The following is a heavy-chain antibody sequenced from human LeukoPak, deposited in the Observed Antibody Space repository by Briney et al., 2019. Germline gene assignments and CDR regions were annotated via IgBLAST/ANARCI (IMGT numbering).Heavy chain of an antibody. CDR3: GTWTTVASYFDY. V-gene: IGHV3-48*03. Sequence: TGGSLRLSCAASGFTFSNYEMNWVRQAPGKGLEWVSYISGRGDVIYYADSVKGRFTISRDNAKNSLYLQMNSLRAEDTAVYYCGTWTTVASYFDYWGQGTLVTVSS. D-gene: IGHD4-17*01. CDR2: ISGRGDVI. CDR1: GFTFSNYE. J-gene: IGHJ4*02.